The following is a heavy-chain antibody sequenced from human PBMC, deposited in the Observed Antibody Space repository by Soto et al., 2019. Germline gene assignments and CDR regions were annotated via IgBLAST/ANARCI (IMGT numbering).Heavy chain of an antibody. CDR2: INYNSSTT. V-gene: IGHV3-23*01. CDR3: VKQRGSGKTYCYKMDV. D-gene: IGHD3-10*01. J-gene: IGHJ6*02. CDR1: GFSFNSYA. Sequence: EVHLLESGGGLVQPGGSLRLSCETSGFSFNSYAMTWVRQAPGMGLEWVAVINYNSSTTFHAQAVKGRFTISRDNSRNTVCLQMDSLRAEDTAVYYCVKQRGSGKTYCYKMDVWGLGTTVIVSS.